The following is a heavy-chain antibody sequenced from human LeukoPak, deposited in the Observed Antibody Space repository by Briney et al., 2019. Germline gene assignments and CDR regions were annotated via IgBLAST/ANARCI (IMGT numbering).Heavy chain of an antibody. CDR1: GFAFSNAW. V-gene: IGHV3-15*01. J-gene: IGHJ4*02. Sequence: GGSLRLSCAASGFAFSNAWMSWVRQAPGKGLEWVGRIKSKTDGGTTDYAAPVKGRFTISRDDSKNTLYLQMNSLKTEDTAVYYCTTREKDSMVRGIRSFDYWGQGTLVTVSS. CDR3: TTREKDSMVRGIRSFDY. D-gene: IGHD3-10*01. CDR2: IKSKTDGGTT.